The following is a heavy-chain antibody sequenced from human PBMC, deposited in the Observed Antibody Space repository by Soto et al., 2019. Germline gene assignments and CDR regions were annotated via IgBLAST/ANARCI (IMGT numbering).Heavy chain of an antibody. CDR3: VKEGYYGSGSYYGMDV. Sequence: PVGSMILSCSAAGFPISSYSMHWVRQAPGKGLEYVSAISSNGGSTYYADSVKGRFTISRDNSKNTLYLQMSSLRAEDTAVYYCVKEGYYGSGSYYGMDVWGQGTTVTVSS. J-gene: IGHJ6*02. D-gene: IGHD3-10*01. CDR1: GFPISSYS. V-gene: IGHV3-64D*08. CDR2: ISSNGGST.